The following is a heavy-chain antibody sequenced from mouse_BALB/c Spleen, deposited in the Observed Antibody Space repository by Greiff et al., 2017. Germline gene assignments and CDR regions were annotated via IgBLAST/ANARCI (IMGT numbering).Heavy chain of an antibody. CDR1: GYSFTGYT. Sequence: EVQLQQSGPELVKPGALMKISCKASGYSFTGYTMNRVKQSHGKNLEWIGLINPYNGCTSINQKFKGKATLTIDQSSSTAYMELHSLTSEDSAVDYCSSAMITARYGLAYWGQGTSVTVSA. D-gene: IGHD2-4*01. J-gene: IGHJ4*01. CDR3: SSAMITARYGLAY. CDR2: INPYNGCT. V-gene: IGHV1-39*01.